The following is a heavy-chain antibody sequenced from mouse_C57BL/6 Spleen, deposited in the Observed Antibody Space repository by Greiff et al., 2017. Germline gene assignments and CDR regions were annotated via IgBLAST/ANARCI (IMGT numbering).Heavy chain of an antibody. D-gene: IGHD2-1*01. J-gene: IGHJ2*01. Sequence: QVQLQQSGAELVRPGASVTLSCKASGYTFTDYEMHWVKQTPVHGLEWIGAIDPETGGTAYNQKFKGKAILTADKSSSTAYMELPSLTSEDSAVYYCTRPLIYYGKRGVFDYWGQGTTLTVSS. CDR2: IDPETGGT. CDR3: TRPLIYYGKRGVFDY. V-gene: IGHV1-15*01. CDR1: GYTFTDYE.